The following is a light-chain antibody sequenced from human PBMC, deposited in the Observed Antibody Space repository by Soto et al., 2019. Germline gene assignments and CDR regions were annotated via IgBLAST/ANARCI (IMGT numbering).Light chain of an antibody. Sequence: QSVLTQPPSVSGAPGQRVTISCTGSSSNIGAGYGVHWYQQLPGTAPKLLIYVNTNRPSGVPDRFSGSKSGTSASLAITGLQAEDEAHYYCQSYDSSLSGWMFGGGTKLTVL. CDR1: SSNIGAGYG. V-gene: IGLV1-40*01. CDR3: QSYDSSLSGWM. J-gene: IGLJ3*02. CDR2: VNT.